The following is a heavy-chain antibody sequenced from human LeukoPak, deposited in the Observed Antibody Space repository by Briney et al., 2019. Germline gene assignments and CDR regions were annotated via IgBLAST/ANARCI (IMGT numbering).Heavy chain of an antibody. CDR2: INWNGGST. D-gene: IGHD6-6*01. J-gene: IGHJ4*02. Sequence: PGGSLRLSCAASGFTFDDYGMSWVRQSPGKGLEWVAGINWNGGSTGYADPVKGRFTISRDNAKNSLFLQMNSLRADDTALYYCARDEGSSGGWGQGTLVTVSS. V-gene: IGHV3-20*04. CDR3: ARDEGSSGG. CDR1: GFTFDDYG.